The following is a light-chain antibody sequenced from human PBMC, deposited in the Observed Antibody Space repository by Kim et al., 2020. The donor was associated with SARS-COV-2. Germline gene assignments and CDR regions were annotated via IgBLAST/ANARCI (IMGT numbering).Light chain of an antibody. V-gene: IGKV3-15*01. CDR2: RTS. Sequence: YPEERATLSCRASQTFGTNLAWYQQTPGQAPRLLIYRTSTRATGVPARFSGSGSGTEFTLTISSLQSDDFATYYCQQYNNWPLPCTFGQGTKLEI. CDR3: QQYNNWPLPCT. CDR1: QTFGTN. J-gene: IGKJ2*02.